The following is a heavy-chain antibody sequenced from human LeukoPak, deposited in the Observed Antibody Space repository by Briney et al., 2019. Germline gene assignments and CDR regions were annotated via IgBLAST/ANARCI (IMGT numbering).Heavy chain of an antibody. V-gene: IGHV1-2*02. J-gene: IGHJ4*02. CDR3: ARGGGKLGYYYDSSGYYSPDY. D-gene: IGHD3-22*01. CDR2: INPNSGGT. CDR1: GYTFTGYY. Sequence: ASVKVSCKASGYTFTGYYMHWVRQAPGQGLEWIGWINPNSGGTNYAQKFQGRVTMTRDTSISTAYMELSRLRSDDTAVYYCARGGGKLGYYYDSSGYYSPDYWGQGTLVTVSS.